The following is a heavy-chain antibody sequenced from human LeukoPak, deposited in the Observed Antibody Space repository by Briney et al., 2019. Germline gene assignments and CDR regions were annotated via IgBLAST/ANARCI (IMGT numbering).Heavy chain of an antibody. V-gene: IGHV3-23*01. CDR1: GFTFSSYS. CDR3: AKSLSSTSCRKFDY. D-gene: IGHD2-2*01. CDR2: VSGSGGST. Sequence: GGSLRLSCAASGFTFSSYSMNWVRQAPGKGLEWVSAVSGSGGSTYYADSVKGRFTISRDNSKNTLYLQMNSLRAEDTALYYCAKSLSSTSCRKFDYWGQGTLVTVSS. J-gene: IGHJ4*02.